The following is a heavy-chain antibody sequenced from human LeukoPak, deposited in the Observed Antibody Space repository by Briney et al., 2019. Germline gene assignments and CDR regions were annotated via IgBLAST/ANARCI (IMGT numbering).Heavy chain of an antibody. CDR2: IYYSGST. CDR1: GGSISSYY. D-gene: IGHD3-22*01. V-gene: IGHV4-59*08. Sequence: SETLPLTCTVSGGSISSYYWSWIRQPPGKGLEWIGYIYYSGSTNYNPSLKSRVTISVDTSKNQFSLKLSSVTAADTAVYYCARLGGYYDSSGYFDYWGQGTLVTVSS. CDR3: ARLGGYYDSSGYFDY. J-gene: IGHJ4*02.